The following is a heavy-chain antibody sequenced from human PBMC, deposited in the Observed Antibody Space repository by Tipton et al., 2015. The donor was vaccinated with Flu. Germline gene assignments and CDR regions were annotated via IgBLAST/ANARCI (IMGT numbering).Heavy chain of an antibody. CDR3: ARTGIKTRYHFDS. V-gene: IGHV4-61*02. Sequence: TLSLTCSVSGGSISSGAYHWSWVRQPAGKGLEWIGRIFTSGSTTYNPSLESRVTISLDASKNEFSLRLTSVTAADTAVYYCARTGIKTRYHFDSWGQGIPVTVSS. J-gene: IGHJ4*02. CDR1: GGSISSGAYH. CDR2: IFTSGST. D-gene: IGHD1-14*01.